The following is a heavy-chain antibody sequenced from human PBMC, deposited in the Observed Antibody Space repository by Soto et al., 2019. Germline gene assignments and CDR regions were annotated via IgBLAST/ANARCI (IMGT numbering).Heavy chain of an antibody. CDR1: GGTFSSYA. V-gene: IGHV1-69*06. Sequence: GASVKVSCKASGGTFSSYAISWVRQAPGQGLEWMGGIIPIFGTANYAQKLQGRVTITADKSTSTAYMELSSLRSEDTAVYYCARGPASWELLAYWGQGTLVTVAS. CDR3: ARGPASWELLAY. CDR2: IIPIFGTA. D-gene: IGHD1-26*01. J-gene: IGHJ4*02.